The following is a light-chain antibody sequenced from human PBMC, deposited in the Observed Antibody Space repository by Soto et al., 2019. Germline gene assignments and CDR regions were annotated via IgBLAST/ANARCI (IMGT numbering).Light chain of an antibody. V-gene: IGKV1-27*01. CDR1: QGISNY. J-gene: IGKJ4*02. CDR2: AAS. Sequence: DVQMTQSPSSLSASVGDRVTITCRASQGISNYLAWYQQKPGKVPKLLIYAASTLQSGVPSGFSGSGSGTDFTLPNSSLQPEDVATYYCQKYNSAPPNTFGGGTKVEIK. CDR3: QKYNSAPPNT.